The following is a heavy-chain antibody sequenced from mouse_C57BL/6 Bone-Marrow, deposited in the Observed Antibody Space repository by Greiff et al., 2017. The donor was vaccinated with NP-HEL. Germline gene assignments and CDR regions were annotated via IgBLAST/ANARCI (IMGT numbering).Heavy chain of an antibody. J-gene: IGHJ3*01. V-gene: IGHV1-81*01. CDR1: GYTFTSYG. CDR3: ASGGKKNTWFAY. CDR2: IYPRSGNT. Sequence: VQLQQSGAELARPGASVKLSCKASGYTFTSYGISWVKQRTGQGLEWIGEIYPRSGNTYYIEKFKGKATLTADKSSSTAYMELRSLTSEDSAVYFCASGGKKNTWFAYWGQGTLVTVSA.